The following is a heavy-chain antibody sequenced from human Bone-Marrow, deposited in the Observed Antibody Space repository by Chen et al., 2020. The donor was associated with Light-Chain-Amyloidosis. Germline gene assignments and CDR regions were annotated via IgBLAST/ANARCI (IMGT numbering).Heavy chain of an antibody. CDR1: GFTFSSFA. J-gene: IGHJ2*01. CDR2: VSGDGATT. V-gene: IGHV3-23*01. Sequence: EVQLLESGGGLVQPGGSLRLFCAASGFTFSSFALTWARQAPGKGLEWVSGVSGDGATTYYADSVKGRFTISRDNSKNTLYLQMNSLRAEDTALYYCAKTTMAGGWHFDLWGRGTVVTVSS. CDR3: AKTTMAGGWHFDL. D-gene: IGHD1-1*01.